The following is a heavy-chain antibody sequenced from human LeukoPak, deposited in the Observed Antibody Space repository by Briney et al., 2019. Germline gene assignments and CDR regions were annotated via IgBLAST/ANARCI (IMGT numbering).Heavy chain of an antibody. CDR3: ARLAGRFLEWLPKDYYYYYMDV. CDR2: IYYSGST. Sequence: SETLSLTCTVSGGSISSSSYYWGWIRQPPGKGLEWIGSIYYSGSTYYNPSLKSRVTISVDTSKNQFSLKLSSVTAADTAVYYCARLAGRFLEWLPKDYYYYYMDVWGKGTTVTVPS. V-gene: IGHV4-39*01. J-gene: IGHJ6*03. D-gene: IGHD3-3*01. CDR1: GGSISSSSYY.